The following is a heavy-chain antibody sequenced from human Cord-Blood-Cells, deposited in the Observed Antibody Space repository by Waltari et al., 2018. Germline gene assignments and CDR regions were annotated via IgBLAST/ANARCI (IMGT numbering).Heavy chain of an antibody. CDR2: IIPILGIA. D-gene: IGHD3-10*01. Sequence: QVQLVLSGAEVKQPGSSVKVSCKASGGTFSSYTISWVRQAPGQGLEWMGRIIPILGIANYAQKFQGRVTITADESTSTAYMELSSLRSEDTAVYYCARSEVQAPPGYWGQGTLVTVSS. CDR3: ARSEVQAPPGY. J-gene: IGHJ4*02. V-gene: IGHV1-69*02. CDR1: GGTFSSYT.